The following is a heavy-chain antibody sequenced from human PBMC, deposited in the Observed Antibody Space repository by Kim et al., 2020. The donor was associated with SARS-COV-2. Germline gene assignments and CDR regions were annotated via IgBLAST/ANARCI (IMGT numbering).Heavy chain of an antibody. CDR1: GYTFTSYY. CDR3: ARDRSSSWTGYYYYYYGMDG. V-gene: IGHV1-46*01. J-gene: IGHJ6*02. CDR2: INPSGGST. D-gene: IGHD6-13*01. Sequence: ASVKVSCKASGYTFTSYYMHWVRQAPGQGLEWMGLINPSGGSTSYAQKFQGRVTMTRDTSTSTVYMELSSLRSEDTAVYYCARDRSSSWTGYYYYYYGMDGWSQGTTVTVSS.